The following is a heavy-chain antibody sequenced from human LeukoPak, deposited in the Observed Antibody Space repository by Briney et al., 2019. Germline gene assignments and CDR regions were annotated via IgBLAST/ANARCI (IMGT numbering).Heavy chain of an antibody. D-gene: IGHD2-2*01. V-gene: IGHV4-59*12. J-gene: IGHJ6*02. CDR1: GGSISSYY. CDR2: IYYSGST. CDR3: ARDSSRYGGHHYGMDV. Sequence: PSETLSLTCTVSGGSISSYYWSWIRQPPGKGLEWIGYIYYSGSTNYNPSLKSRVTISVDTSKNQFSLKLSSVTAADTAVYYCARDSSRYGGHHYGMDVWGQGTTVTVSS.